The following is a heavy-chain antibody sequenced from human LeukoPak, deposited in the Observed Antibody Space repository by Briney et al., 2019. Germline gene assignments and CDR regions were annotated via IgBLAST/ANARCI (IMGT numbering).Heavy chain of an antibody. D-gene: IGHD2-15*01. CDR3: AKDPHCSGGSCYGGGWFDP. V-gene: IGHV3-23*01. CDR2: IRCRGLST. J-gene: IGHJ5*02. Sequence: PGGALKLSCAASEFSLCNIHISLGGPAPGKGLGWVSAIRCRGLSTYYADSVKGRFTISRENSKNTLYLQMNSLRAEDTAVYYCAKDPHCSGGSCYGGGWFDPWGQGTLVTVSS. CDR1: EFSLCNIH.